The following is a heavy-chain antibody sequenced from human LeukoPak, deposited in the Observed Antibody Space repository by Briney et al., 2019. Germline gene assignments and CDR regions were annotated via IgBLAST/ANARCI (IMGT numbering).Heavy chain of an antibody. D-gene: IGHD2-15*01. J-gene: IGHJ4*02. CDR3: ATLQDQVSLDY. V-gene: IGHV1-69*13. CDR2: IIPIFGTA. Sequence: ASVKVSCKASGGTFSSYAISWVRQAPGQGLEWMGGIIPIFGTANYAQKFQDRVTITADESTSTAYMELSSLTSEDTAVYYCATLQDQVSLDYWGQGTLVTVSS. CDR1: GGTFSSYA.